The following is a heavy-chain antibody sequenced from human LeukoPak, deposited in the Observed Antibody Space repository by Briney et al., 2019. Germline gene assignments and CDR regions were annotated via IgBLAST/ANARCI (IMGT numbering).Heavy chain of an antibody. CDR1: VTPTKGNF. CDR2: VYDNDIS. D-gene: IGHD5-12*01. CDR3: ARGLVLATDDAFDI. Sequence: SETLSLTCSVSVTPTKGNFGSWFGQSPGKELKGLVFVYDNDISNFNPSLESRVTILVDRSKSQFSLKLRSVTAADTAVYYCARGLVLATDDAFDIWGPGTMVTVSS. V-gene: IGHV4-59*13. J-gene: IGHJ3*02.